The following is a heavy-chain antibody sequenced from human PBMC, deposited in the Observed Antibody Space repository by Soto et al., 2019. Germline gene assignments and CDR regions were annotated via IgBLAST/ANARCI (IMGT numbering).Heavy chain of an antibody. CDR3: ARDPEPQDYFDS. J-gene: IGHJ4*02. V-gene: IGHV3-11*01. Sequence: QPQLVESGGGLVKPGGSLRLSCAASRLTFSDYYMGWIRQAPGKGLEWISYISGSGGTTYYADYVKGRFTISRDNAKNSLYLHMNSLRVEDTAIYYCARDPEPQDYFDSWGQGTLVTVSS. CDR2: ISGSGGTT. CDR1: RLTFSDYY.